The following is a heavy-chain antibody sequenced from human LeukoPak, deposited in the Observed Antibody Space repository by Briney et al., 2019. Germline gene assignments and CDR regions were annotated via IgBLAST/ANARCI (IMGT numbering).Heavy chain of an antibody. V-gene: IGHV3-33*01. D-gene: IGHD3-10*01. Sequence: GGSRKPSGQPFESTSGTFASTWVRQPQGKGLEWVAVIWYDGSNKYYADSVKGRFTISRDNSKNTLYLQMNSLRAEDTAVYYCASRGGYWGQGTLVTVSS. CDR2: IWYDGSNK. CDR3: ASRGGY. J-gene: IGHJ4*02. CDR1: ESTSGTFA.